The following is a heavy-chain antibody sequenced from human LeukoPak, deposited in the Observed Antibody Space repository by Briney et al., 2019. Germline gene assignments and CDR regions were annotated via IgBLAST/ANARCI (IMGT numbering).Heavy chain of an antibody. CDR1: GYTFTSYY. D-gene: IGHD4-23*01. J-gene: IGHJ4*02. CDR3: ARDRERPLYGGNSINYFDY. Sequence: ASVTVSCTASGYTFTSYYMHWVRQAPGQGLEWMGIINPSGGSTSYAQKFQGRVTMTRDMSTSTVYMELSSLRSEDTAVYYCARDRERPLYGGNSINYFDYWGQGTLVTVSS. CDR2: INPSGGST. V-gene: IGHV1-46*01.